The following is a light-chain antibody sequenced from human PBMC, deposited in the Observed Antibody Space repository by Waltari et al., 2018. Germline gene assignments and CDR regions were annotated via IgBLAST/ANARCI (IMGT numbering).Light chain of an antibody. CDR3: QQNYSTPPKT. CDR1: QSISSY. Sequence: DIQMTQSPSSLSASVGDRVTITCRASQSISSYLNWYQQKPGKAPKPLIYAASSLQSGGTPRCSGSRSGTDVTITISSLQPEDVATYYCQQNYSTPPKTFGQGTKLEIK. CDR2: AAS. J-gene: IGKJ2*01. V-gene: IGKV1-39*01.